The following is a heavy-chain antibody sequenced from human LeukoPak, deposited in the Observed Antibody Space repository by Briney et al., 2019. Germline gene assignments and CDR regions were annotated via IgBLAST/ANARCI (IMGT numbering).Heavy chain of an antibody. CDR3: TLPWGWGSYSDY. V-gene: IGHV3-15*01. Sequence: GGSLSLSCTASGFTFSNAWLNWVRQAPGKGLEWVGHIKSKTDGGTTDYAAPVKGRFTISRDDSKNMLFLQMNSLKTEDTAVYYCTLPWGWGSYSDYWGQGTLVTVSS. CDR2: IKSKTDGGTT. CDR1: GFTFSNAW. D-gene: IGHD3-10*01. J-gene: IGHJ4*02.